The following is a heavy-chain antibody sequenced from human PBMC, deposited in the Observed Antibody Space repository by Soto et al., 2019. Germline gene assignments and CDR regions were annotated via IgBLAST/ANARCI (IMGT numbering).Heavy chain of an antibody. CDR1: GFTFRNFA. CDR2: ISNSFSDGNT. CDR3: AKVFSPEGGNYFDH. V-gene: IGHV3-23*01. Sequence: GGSLRLSCAASGFTFRNFAINWVRQAPGKGLEWVSAISNSFSDGNTHYADSVKGRFTISRDNDKNTVFLEIDSLRAEDTAVYYCAKVFSPEGGNYFDHWGPGTLVTVSS. J-gene: IGHJ4*02.